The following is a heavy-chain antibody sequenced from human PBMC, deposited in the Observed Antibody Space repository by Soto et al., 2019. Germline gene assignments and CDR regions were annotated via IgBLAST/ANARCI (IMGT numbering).Heavy chain of an antibody. D-gene: IGHD2-21*01. Sequence: QEELVQSGAEVKKPGSSVNVSCKASGGTFASYSITWLRQAPGQRLEWMGEIIPLMRTVNYAQKFQDRVTITVDRSTSTVYMALNSLRADDTDVYYCARDPVDLFGYLDVWGQGTTVTVSS. CDR2: IIPLMRTV. CDR1: GGTFASYS. J-gene: IGHJ6*02. CDR3: ARDPVDLFGYLDV. V-gene: IGHV1-69*06.